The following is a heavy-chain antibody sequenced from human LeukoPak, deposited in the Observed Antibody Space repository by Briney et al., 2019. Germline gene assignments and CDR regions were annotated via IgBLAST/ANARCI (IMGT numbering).Heavy chain of an antibody. D-gene: IGHD4-23*01. Sequence: GASVKVSCKASGGTFSSYAISWVRQAPGQGLEWMGGIIPIFGTANYAQKFQGRVTITADESTSTAYMELSSLRSEDTAVYYCARGTYGGLTSGPSNYWGQGTLVTVSS. CDR3: ARGTYGGLTSGPSNY. V-gene: IGHV1-69*01. CDR1: GGTFSSYA. CDR2: IIPIFGTA. J-gene: IGHJ4*02.